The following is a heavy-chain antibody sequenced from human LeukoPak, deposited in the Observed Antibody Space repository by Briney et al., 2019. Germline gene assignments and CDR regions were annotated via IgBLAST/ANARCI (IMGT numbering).Heavy chain of an antibody. V-gene: IGHV1-8*03. CDR3: ARGDVWFDS. Sequence: ASVKVSCKSSGYTFTSYHINWVRQATGQGLEWMGWMNPNSDDTAYAQKFQGRLTITWSTSISTAYMELSSLRSEDTAVYYCARGDVWFDSWGQGTLVTVSS. CDR2: MNPNSDDT. CDR1: GYTFTSYH. J-gene: IGHJ5*01.